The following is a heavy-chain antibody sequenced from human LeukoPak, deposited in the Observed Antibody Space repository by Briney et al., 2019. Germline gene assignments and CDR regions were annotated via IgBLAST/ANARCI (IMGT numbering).Heavy chain of an antibody. D-gene: IGHD3-22*01. CDR3: ATSGYPYNAFDI. J-gene: IGHJ3*02. V-gene: IGHV1-2*02. Sequence: ASVKVSCKASGYTFTGYYLHWVRQAPGQGLEWMGWIKANSGGTNYAERFQGRVTMTRDTSISTVYMDLSRLRSDGTAVYHCATSGYPYNAFDIWGQGTMVTVSS. CDR2: IKANSGGT. CDR1: GYTFTGYY.